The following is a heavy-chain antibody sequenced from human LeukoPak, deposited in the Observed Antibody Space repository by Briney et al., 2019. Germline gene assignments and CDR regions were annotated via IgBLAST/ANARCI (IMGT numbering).Heavy chain of an antibody. V-gene: IGHV1-69*13. J-gene: IGHJ4*02. CDR3: ASYINYGDSYYFDY. D-gene: IGHD4-17*01. Sequence: SVKVSCKASGGAFSSYAINWVRQAPGQGLEWMGVSIPFFGTITYAQKFQGRVTITADASTSTASMELSSLRSEDTAVYYCASYINYGDSYYFDYWGQGTLVTASS. CDR2: SIPFFGTI. CDR1: GGAFSSYA.